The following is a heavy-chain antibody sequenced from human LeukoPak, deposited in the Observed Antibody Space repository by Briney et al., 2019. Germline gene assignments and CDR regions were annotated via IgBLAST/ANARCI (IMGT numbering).Heavy chain of an antibody. CDR2: IIPIFGTA. CDR3: ARNGWLVRGEYDY. D-gene: IGHD6-19*01. V-gene: IGHV1-69*13. J-gene: IGHJ4*02. CDR1: GGTFSSYA. Sequence: ASVKVSXKASGGTFSSYAISWVRQAPGQGLEWMGGIIPIFGTANYAQKFQGRVTITADESTSTAYMELSSLRSEDTAVYYCARNGWLVRGEYDYWGQGTLVTVSS.